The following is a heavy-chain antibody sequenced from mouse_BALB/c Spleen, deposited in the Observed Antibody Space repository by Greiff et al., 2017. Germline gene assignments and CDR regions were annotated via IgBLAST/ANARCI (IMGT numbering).Heavy chain of an antibody. CDR1: GFTFSSYG. V-gene: IGHV5-6-3*01. CDR3: ARDPADYDVGYWYFDV. D-gene: IGHD2-4*01. CDR2: INSNGGST. J-gene: IGHJ1*01. Sequence: DVKLVESGGGLVQPGGSLKLSCAASGFTFSSYGMSWVRQTPDKRLELVATINSNGGSTYYPDSVKGRFTISRDNAKNTLYLQMSSLKSEDTAMYYCARDPADYDVGYWYFDVWGAGTTVTVSS.